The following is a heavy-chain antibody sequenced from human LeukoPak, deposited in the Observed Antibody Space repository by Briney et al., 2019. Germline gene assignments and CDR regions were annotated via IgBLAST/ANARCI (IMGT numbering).Heavy chain of an antibody. Sequence: ASVKVSCKASGYTFTGYYMHWVRQAPGQGLGWMGWINPNSGGTNYAQKFQGRVTMTRDTSISTAYMELGRLRSDDTAVYYCARGIVVVVAATTGWFDPWGQGTLVTVSS. CDR1: GYTFTGYY. V-gene: IGHV1-2*02. D-gene: IGHD2-15*01. J-gene: IGHJ5*02. CDR2: INPNSGGT. CDR3: ARGIVVVVAATTGWFDP.